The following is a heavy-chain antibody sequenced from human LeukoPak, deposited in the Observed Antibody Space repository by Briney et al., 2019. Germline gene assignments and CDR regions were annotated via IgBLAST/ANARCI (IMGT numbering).Heavy chain of an antibody. J-gene: IGHJ3*02. CDR3: ARDYSSSSGRAFDI. V-gene: IGHV3-11*04. Sequence: GGSLRLSCAASGFTFSDYYMSWIRQAPGKGLEWVSYISSSGSTIYYADSVKGRFTISRDNAKNSLFLQMNSLRAEDTAVYYCARDYSSSSGRAFDIWGQGTMVTVSS. CDR2: ISSSGSTI. D-gene: IGHD6-6*01. CDR1: GFTFSDYY.